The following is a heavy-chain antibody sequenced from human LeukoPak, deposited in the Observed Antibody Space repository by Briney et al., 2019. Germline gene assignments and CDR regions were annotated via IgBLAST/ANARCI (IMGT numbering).Heavy chain of an antibody. Sequence: PSETLSLTCTVSGGSISNYYWNWIRQPPGKGLGWIGYIYYSGSTNYHPSLKSRVTMSVDTSKNQFSLKLSSVTALDTAVYYCARAPYYYDSSGYPNWFDPWGQGTLVTVSS. J-gene: IGHJ5*02. D-gene: IGHD3-22*01. CDR1: GGSISNYY. CDR3: ARAPYYYDSSGYPNWFDP. V-gene: IGHV4-59*12. CDR2: IYYSGST.